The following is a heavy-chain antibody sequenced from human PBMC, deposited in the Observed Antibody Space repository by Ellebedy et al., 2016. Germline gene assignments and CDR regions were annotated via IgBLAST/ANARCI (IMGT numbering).Heavy chain of an antibody. CDR2: ISPSSGSTI. V-gene: IGHV3-48*04. CDR1: GFTFTSYS. D-gene: IGHD3-10*01. CDR3: ARANGPNWGDMVRGVIMYSFDY. J-gene: IGHJ4*02. Sequence: GESLKISXIVSGFTFTSYSMKWVRQTPGKGLEWVSYISPSSGSTIYYADSVKGRFTISRDNAKNSLYLQMNSLRAEDTAVYYCARANGPNWGDMVRGVIMYSFDYWGQGTLVTVSS.